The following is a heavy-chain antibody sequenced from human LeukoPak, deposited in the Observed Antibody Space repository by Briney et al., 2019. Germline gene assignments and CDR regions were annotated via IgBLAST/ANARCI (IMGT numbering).Heavy chain of an antibody. CDR3: AKRQVSAAPGALDY. CDR1: GFTFSNYA. D-gene: IGHD6-13*01. CDR2: ISGSGGNP. J-gene: IGHJ4*02. V-gene: IGHV3-23*01. Sequence: PGGSLRLSCAASGFTFSNYAMIWVRQAPGKGLGWVSAISGSGGNPYYADSVEGRFTVSRDNSKSTLHLQLNSLRAEDTAVYYCAKRQVSAAPGALDYWGQGTLLTVSS.